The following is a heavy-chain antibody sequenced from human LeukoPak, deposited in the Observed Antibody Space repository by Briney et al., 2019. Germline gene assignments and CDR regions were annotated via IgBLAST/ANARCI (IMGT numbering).Heavy chain of an antibody. V-gene: IGHV1-24*01. Sequence: ASVTVSFKVSGYTLTELSMHWVRQAPGKGLEWMGGFDPEDGETIYAQKFQGRVTMTEDTSTDTAYMELSSLRSEDTAVYYCATVKGYYDSSGYLYYFDYWGQGTLVTVSS. J-gene: IGHJ4*02. CDR1: GYTLTELS. CDR2: FDPEDGET. CDR3: ATVKGYYDSSGYLYYFDY. D-gene: IGHD3-22*01.